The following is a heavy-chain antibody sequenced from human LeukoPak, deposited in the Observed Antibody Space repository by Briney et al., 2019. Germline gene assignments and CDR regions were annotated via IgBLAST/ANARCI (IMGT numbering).Heavy chain of an antibody. J-gene: IGHJ4*02. CDR1: GFTFSSYG. CDR3: AKLYYYDSSCYLHSEGLFDY. Sequence: PGGSLRLSCAASGFTFSSYGMHWVRQAPGKGLEWVAVISYDGSNKYYADSVKGRFTISRDNSKNTLYLQMNSLRAEDAAVYYCAKLYYYDSSCYLHSEGLFDYWGQGTLVSVSS. D-gene: IGHD3-22*01. CDR2: ISYDGSNK. V-gene: IGHV3-30*18.